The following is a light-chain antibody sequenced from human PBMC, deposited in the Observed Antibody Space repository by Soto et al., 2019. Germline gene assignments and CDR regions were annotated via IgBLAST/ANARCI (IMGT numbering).Light chain of an antibody. CDR2: DAS. CDR1: QNVNNY. CDR3: QQRSIWPPLT. Sequence: EIVLTQSPATLSLSPGERATLSCRASQNVNNYLAWYQQKPGQAPRLLIYDASNRAAGIPARFSGSGSWTYCPLTISSVEPDDFAVYYCQQRSIWPPLTFGGGTKVEIK. V-gene: IGKV3-11*01. J-gene: IGKJ4*01.